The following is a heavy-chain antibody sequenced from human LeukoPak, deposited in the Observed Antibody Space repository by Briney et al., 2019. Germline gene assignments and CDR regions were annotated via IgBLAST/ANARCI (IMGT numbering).Heavy chain of an antibody. V-gene: IGHV3-23*01. CDR3: AKTYVDTTFFEY. CDR1: GFTFSTYA. Sequence: TGGSLRLSCAASGFTFSTYAMNWVRQAPGKGLEWVSASSGSGETTFYANSVKGRFTISRDNSKNILYLQMNSLRAEDTAIYYCAKTYVDTTFFEYWGQGTLATVSS. CDR2: SSGSGETT. D-gene: IGHD5-18*01. J-gene: IGHJ4*02.